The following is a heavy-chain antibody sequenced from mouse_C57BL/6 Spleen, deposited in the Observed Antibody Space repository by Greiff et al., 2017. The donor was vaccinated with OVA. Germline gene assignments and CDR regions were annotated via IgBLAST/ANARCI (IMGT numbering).Heavy chain of an antibody. CDR3: TTSGYYVFYFDY. Sequence: VQLQQSGAELVRPGASVKLSCTASGFNIKDDYMHWVQQRPEQGLEWIGWIDPENGDTEYASKFQGKATITADTSSNTAYLQLSSLTSEDTAVYYGTTSGYYVFYFDYWGQGTTLTVSS. J-gene: IGHJ2*01. D-gene: IGHD2-3*01. CDR2: IDPENGDT. CDR1: GFNIKDDY. V-gene: IGHV14-4*01.